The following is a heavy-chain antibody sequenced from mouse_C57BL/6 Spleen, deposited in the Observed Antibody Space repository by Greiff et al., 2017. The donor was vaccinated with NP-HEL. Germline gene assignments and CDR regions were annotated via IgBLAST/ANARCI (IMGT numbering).Heavy chain of an antibody. Sequence: QVQLQQPGAELVKPGASVKLSCKASGYTFTSYWMHWVKQRPGRGLEWMGRIDPNSGGTKYNEKFKSKATLTVDKPSSTAYMQLSSLTSEDSAVYYCARGGPIRYGSSCFDYWGQGTTLTVSS. J-gene: IGHJ2*01. CDR2: IDPNSGGT. CDR3: ARGGPIRYGSSCFDY. V-gene: IGHV1-72*01. CDR1: GYTFTSYW. D-gene: IGHD1-1*01.